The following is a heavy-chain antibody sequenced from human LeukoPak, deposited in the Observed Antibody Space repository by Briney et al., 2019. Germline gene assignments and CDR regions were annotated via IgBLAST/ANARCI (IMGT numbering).Heavy chain of an antibody. D-gene: IGHD3-10*01. Sequence: SETLSLTCTVSGGSISSHYWNWIRQPPGKGLEWIGYLYNSGSTKYNPSLTSRVTISVDTSKNQFSLKLTSVTAADTAVYYCTRHDASGSSPWGRGTLVTVSS. CDR3: TRHDASGSSP. V-gene: IGHV4-59*08. J-gene: IGHJ5*02. CDR1: GGSISSHY. CDR2: LYNSGST.